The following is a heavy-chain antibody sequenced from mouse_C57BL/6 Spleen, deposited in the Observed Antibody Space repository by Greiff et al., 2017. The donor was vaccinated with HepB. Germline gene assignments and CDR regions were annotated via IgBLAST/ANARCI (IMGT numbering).Heavy chain of an antibody. D-gene: IGHD1-1*01. CDR1: GYTFTDYE. CDR3: TKGYYYGSSYPPLGY. CDR2: IDPETGGT. Sequence: VKLMESGAELVRPGASVTLSCKASGYTFTDYEMHWVKQTPVHGLEWIGAIDPETGGTAYNQKFKGKAILTADKSSSTAYMELRSLTSEDSAVYYCTKGYYYGSSYPPLGYWGQGTTLTVSS. V-gene: IGHV1-15*01. J-gene: IGHJ2*01.